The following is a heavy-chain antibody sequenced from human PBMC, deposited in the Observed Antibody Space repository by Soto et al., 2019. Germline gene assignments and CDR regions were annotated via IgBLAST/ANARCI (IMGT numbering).Heavy chain of an antibody. J-gene: IGHJ5*01. CDR3: ARSRDMATDFES. D-gene: IGHD2-15*01. CDR1: GFTFSDYD. Sequence: QVQLVESGGGLVKPGESLRLSCAASGFTFSDYDMSWIRQAPGKRLEWVSSISRSGGTIFSADSMKGRFAISRDNSNNLLYLQRNSLRVEDTAMYFCARSRDMATDFESWGQGTLVTVSS. V-gene: IGHV3-11*01. CDR2: ISRSGGTI.